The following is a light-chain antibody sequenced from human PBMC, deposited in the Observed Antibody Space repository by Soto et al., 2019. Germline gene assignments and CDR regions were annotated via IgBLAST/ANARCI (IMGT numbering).Light chain of an antibody. V-gene: IGLV4-69*01. Sequence: QLVLTQSPSASASLGASVKLTCTLSSGHSNYAIEWHQQQPEKGPRYLMNLNSDGSHTKGDGIPDRFAGSSSGAERYLTISSLQSEDEAAYYCQTWAAGMRVFGGGIKLTV. CDR2: LNSDGSH. CDR3: QTWAAGMRV. CDR1: SGHSNYA. J-gene: IGLJ3*02.